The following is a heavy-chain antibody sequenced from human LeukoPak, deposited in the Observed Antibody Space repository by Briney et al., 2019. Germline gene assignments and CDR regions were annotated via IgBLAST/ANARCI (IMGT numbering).Heavy chain of an antibody. V-gene: IGHV3-7*01. Sequence: PGGSLRLSCAASGITLSNYGMSWVRQAPGKGLEWVANIKQDGSEKYYVESVKGRFTISRDNAKKSLYLQMNSLRAEDTAVYYCARVGTMVRGLDCWGQGTLVTVSS. J-gene: IGHJ4*02. CDR2: IKQDGSEK. CDR3: ARVGTMVRGLDC. CDR1: GITLSNYG. D-gene: IGHD3-10*01.